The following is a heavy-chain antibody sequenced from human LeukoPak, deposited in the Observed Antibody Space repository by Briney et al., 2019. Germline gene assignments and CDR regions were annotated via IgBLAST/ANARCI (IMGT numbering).Heavy chain of an antibody. CDR1: GFSFSTYW. D-gene: IGHD1-26*01. CDR2: IKGDESAR. Sequence: GGSLRLSCAATGFSFSTYWMAWVRQAPGKGLEWVANIKGDESARHQADSVKGRFTISRDNAQRSVYLQMGRLRGEDTGVYYCARDVGGSLDYWGQGTLVTVSS. J-gene: IGHJ4*02. V-gene: IGHV3-7*01. CDR3: ARDVGGSLDY.